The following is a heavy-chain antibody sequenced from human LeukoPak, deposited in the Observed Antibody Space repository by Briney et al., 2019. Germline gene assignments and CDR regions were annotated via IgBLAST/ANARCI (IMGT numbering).Heavy chain of an antibody. Sequence: QPGGSLRLSCAASGFTFSSYAMSWVRQAPGKGLEWVSGISGSGGSTYYADSVKGRFAISRDNSKNTLYLQMNSLRAEDTAVYYCARAYCGGDCSWGQGTLVTVSS. CDR2: ISGSGGST. V-gene: IGHV3-23*01. J-gene: IGHJ5*02. CDR3: ARAYCGGDCS. D-gene: IGHD2-21*02. CDR1: GFTFSSYA.